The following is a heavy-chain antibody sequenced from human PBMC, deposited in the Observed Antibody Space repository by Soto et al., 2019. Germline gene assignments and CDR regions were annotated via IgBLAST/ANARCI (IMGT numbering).Heavy chain of an antibody. Sequence: PGGSLRLSCAASGFTFSNYPISWVRQAPGKGLEWVSSISGSGGSTYYADSVKGRFTISRDNSKNTLSLQMNSLRAEDTAVYYCATYSGNFQRYGVFYGMDVWGQGTTVTVSS. CDR3: ATYSGNFQRYGVFYGMDV. V-gene: IGHV3-23*01. CDR1: GFTFSNYP. CDR2: ISGSGGST. D-gene: IGHD1-26*01. J-gene: IGHJ6*02.